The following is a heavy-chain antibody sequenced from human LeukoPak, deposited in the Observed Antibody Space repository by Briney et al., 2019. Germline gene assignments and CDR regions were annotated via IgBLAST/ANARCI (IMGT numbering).Heavy chain of an antibody. CDR3: ASGPTYCSGGSCWVGNY. D-gene: IGHD2-15*01. V-gene: IGHV1-2*02. Sequence: ASVKVSCKASGYTFTGYYMHWVRQAPGQGLEWMGWINPNSGGTNYAQKFQGGVTMTRDTSISTAYMELRSLRSDDTAVYYCASGPTYCSGGSCWVGNYWGQGTLVTVSS. CDR2: INPNSGGT. J-gene: IGHJ4*02. CDR1: GYTFTGYY.